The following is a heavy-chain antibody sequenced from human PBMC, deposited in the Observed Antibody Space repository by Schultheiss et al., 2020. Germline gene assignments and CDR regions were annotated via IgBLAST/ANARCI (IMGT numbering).Heavy chain of an antibody. CDR2: IYYSGST. D-gene: IGHD6-13*01. J-gene: IGHJ1*01. CDR1: GGSTNNYY. V-gene: IGHV4-59*01. Sequence: SETMSLTCTVSGGSTNNYYWSWIRQPPGKGLEWIGYIYYSGSTNYNPSLKSRVTISVDTSKNQFSLKLSSVTAADTAVYYCARASSWYLHFQHWGQGTLVTVSS. CDR3: ARASSWYLHFQH.